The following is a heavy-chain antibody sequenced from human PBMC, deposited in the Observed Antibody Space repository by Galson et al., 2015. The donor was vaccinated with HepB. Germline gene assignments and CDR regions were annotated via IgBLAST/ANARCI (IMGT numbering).Heavy chain of an antibody. Sequence: CAISGDSVSSHSAAWNWIRQSPSRGLEWLGRTYYRSKWYNDYAVYMRSRITINPDTSKNQFSLQLNSVSPEDTAVYYCARGRYGSFDPWGQGTLVTVSS. CDR1: GDSVSSHSAA. J-gene: IGHJ5*02. CDR2: TYYRSKWYN. CDR3: ARGRYGSFDP. V-gene: IGHV6-1*01. D-gene: IGHD3-16*01.